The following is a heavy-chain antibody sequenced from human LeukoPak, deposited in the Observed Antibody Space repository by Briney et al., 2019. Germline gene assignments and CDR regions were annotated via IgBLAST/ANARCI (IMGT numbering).Heavy chain of an antibody. CDR3: ARLWSTSCKGGSCPHQPNY. J-gene: IGHJ4*02. Sequence: SETLSLTCTISGGSVSDYYWSWIRQPPGKGLEWIGSIYYSGSTYYNPSLKSRVTISVDTSKNQFSLKLSSVTAADTAVYYCARLWSTSCKGGSCPHQPNYWGQGTQVTVSS. D-gene: IGHD2-15*01. CDR2: IYYSGST. CDR1: GGSVSDYY. V-gene: IGHV4-39*01.